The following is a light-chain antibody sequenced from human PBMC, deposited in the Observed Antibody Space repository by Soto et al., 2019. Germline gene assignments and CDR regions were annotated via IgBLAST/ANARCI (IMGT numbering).Light chain of an antibody. CDR3: QQYGSSPYT. J-gene: IGKJ2*01. CDR1: QSFSSSY. Sequence: EIVLTQSPGTLSLSPGERATLSCRASQSFSSSYLAWYQQKPGQAPRLLIYGASSRATGILDRFSGRGSGTDFTLIIGRLEPEDFAVYYCQQYGSSPYTFGQGTKLEIK. CDR2: GAS. V-gene: IGKV3-20*01.